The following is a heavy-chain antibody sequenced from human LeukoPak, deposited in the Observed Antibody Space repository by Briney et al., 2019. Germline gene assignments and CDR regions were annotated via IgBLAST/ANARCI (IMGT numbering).Heavy chain of an antibody. CDR1: GFTFSAYW. CDR3: ARAPYSSTWDPLAFDI. D-gene: IGHD6-6*01. Sequence: GGSLRLSCATSGFTFSAYWMHWVRQAPGKGLVWVSRTNADESGRTYADSVQGRFTISRDNSKNTLYLQMNSLRAEDTAVFYCARAPYSSTWDPLAFDIWGQGTMVTVSS. J-gene: IGHJ3*02. V-gene: IGHV3-74*03. CDR2: TNADESGR.